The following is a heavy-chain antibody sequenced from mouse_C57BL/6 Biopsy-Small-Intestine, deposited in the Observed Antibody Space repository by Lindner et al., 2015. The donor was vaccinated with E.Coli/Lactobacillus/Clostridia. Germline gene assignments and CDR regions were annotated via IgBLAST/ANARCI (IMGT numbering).Heavy chain of an antibody. J-gene: IGHJ4*01. Sequence: VQLQESGPELVKPGASVKLSCKASGYTFTECDINWVKQRPGQGLEWIGWIYPRDDRTKFNEKFKGKATLTVDTSSNTAYMELHRLTSEDSAVYFCAREGSIMDNWGQGTSVTVSS. CDR1: GYTFTECD. V-gene: IGHV1-85*01. CDR3: AREGSIMDN. CDR2: IYPRDDRT.